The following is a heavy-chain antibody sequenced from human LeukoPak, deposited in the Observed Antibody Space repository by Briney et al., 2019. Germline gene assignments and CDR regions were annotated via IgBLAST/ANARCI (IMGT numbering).Heavy chain of an antibody. D-gene: IGHD3-16*01. CDR1: GFTFSSYA. J-gene: IGHJ6*02. CDR2: INHNGNVN. Sequence: GGSLRLSCAASGFTFSSYAMSWVRQAPGKGLEWVASINHNGNVNYYVDSVKGRFTISRDNAKNSLYLQMSNLRAEDTAVYFCARGGGLDVWGQGATITVSS. CDR3: ARGGGLDV. V-gene: IGHV3-7*03.